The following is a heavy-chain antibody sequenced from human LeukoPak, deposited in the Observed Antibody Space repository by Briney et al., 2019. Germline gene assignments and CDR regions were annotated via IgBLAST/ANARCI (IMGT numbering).Heavy chain of an antibody. CDR1: GGIFISYA. D-gene: IGHD5-12*01. Sequence: GASVKVSCKSSGGIFISYAINGLRQARSQGLAWMGGIIPIFGTANYAQKFQGRVTITADESTSTAYMELSSLRSEDTAVYYCARFLGYPNGRFDYWGQGTLVTVSS. J-gene: IGHJ4*02. V-gene: IGHV1-69*13. CDR2: IIPIFGTA. CDR3: ARFLGYPNGRFDY.